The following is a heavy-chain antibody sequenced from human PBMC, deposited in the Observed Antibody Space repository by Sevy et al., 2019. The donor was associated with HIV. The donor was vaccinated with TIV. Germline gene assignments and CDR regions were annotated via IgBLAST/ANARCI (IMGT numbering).Heavy chain of an antibody. CDR1: GYSFTKYW. Sequence: GESLKISCKASGYSFTKYWIGWVRQMPGKGLEWMGIIYPGDSDIRYSPSFPGQVTFSVDKSISTASLQWSSLKASETAMYYCARQILGDSSTWYFLDAFDIWGQGTMVTVSS. J-gene: IGHJ3*02. V-gene: IGHV5-51*01. D-gene: IGHD2-2*01. CDR2: IYPGDSDI. CDR3: ARQILGDSSTWYFLDAFDI.